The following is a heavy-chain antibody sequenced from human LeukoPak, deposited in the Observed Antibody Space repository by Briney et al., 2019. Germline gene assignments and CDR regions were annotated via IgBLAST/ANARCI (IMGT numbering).Heavy chain of an antibody. CDR2: IKQDGSEK. J-gene: IGHJ5*02. CDR1: GFTFSSYW. CDR3: AREISSWYRTEGRFDT. V-gene: IGHV3-7*01. D-gene: IGHD6-13*01. Sequence: GGSLRLSCAASGFTFSSYWMTWVRQAPGKGLEWVANIKQDGSEKYYVDSVRGRFTISRDSAKNSLYLQMNSLRAEDSAVYYCAREISSWYRTEGRFDTRGQGTLVTVSS.